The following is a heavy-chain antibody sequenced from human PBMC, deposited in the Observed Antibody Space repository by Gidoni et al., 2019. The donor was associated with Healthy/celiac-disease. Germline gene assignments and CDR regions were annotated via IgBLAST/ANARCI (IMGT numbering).Heavy chain of an antibody. CDR2: ISAYNGNT. V-gene: IGHV1-18*01. D-gene: IGHD2-2*01. CDR3: ARDNFDGVGYCSSTSPGGCMDV. Sequence: QVQLVQSGAEVKKPGASVKVSCKASGYTFTSYGISWVRQAPGQGLEWMGWISAYNGNTNYAQKLQGRVTMTTDTSTSTAYMELRSLRSDDTAVYYCARDNFDGVGYCSSTSPGGCMDVWGKGTTVTVSS. J-gene: IGHJ6*03. CDR1: GYTFTSYG.